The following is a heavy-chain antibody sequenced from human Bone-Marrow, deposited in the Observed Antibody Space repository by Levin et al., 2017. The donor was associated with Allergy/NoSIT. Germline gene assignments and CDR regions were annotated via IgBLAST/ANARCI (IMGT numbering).Heavy chain of an antibody. CDR2: INEDGSEK. D-gene: IGHD2-15*01. V-gene: IGHV3-7*01. J-gene: IGHJ4*02. CDR1: GFTFSSYW. Sequence: GGSLRLSCAASGFTFSSYWMTWVRQAPGKGLEWVANINEDGSEKYYVDSVKGRFTISRDNAKNSMYLQTNSLRAEDTAVYYCARDVGCSGGTCDSYYDLWGRGTLVIVSS. CDR3: ARDVGCSGGTCDSYYDL.